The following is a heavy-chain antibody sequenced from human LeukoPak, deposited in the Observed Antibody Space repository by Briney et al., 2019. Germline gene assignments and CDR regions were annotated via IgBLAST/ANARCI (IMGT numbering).Heavy chain of an antibody. D-gene: IGHD6-19*01. J-gene: IGHJ4*01. CDR3: AKGIYSSGWSYFDY. CDR2: LSGSGITT. CDR1: GFTFSNSA. Sequence: GGSLRLSCAASGFTFSNSAMSWVRQAPGKGLEWVSTLSGSGITTYYADSVKGRFAISRDNSKNTLYLQMNSLRAEGTAVYYCAKGIYSSGWSYFDYWGHGTLVTVSS. V-gene: IGHV3-23*01.